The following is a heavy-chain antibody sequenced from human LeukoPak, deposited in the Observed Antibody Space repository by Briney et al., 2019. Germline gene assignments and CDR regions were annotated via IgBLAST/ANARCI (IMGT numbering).Heavy chain of an antibody. CDR2: MNPNSGNT. D-gene: IGHD3-10*01. CDR3: ARNAIRGVIIPNWFDP. CDR1: GYTFTSYD. J-gene: IGHJ5*02. Sequence: ASVKVSRKASGYTFTSYDINWVRQATGQGLEWMGWMNPNSGNTGYAQKFQGRVTMTRNTSISTAYMELSSLRSEDTAVYYCARNAIRGVIIPNWFDPWGQGTLVTVSS. V-gene: IGHV1-8*01.